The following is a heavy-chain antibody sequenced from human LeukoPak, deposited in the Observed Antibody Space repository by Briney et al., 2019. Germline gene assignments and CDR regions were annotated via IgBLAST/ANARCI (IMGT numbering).Heavy chain of an antibody. J-gene: IGHJ6*03. CDR2: IVVGSGDT. V-gene: IGHV1-58*02. CDR1: GYTFTSYG. CDR3: AVLAGTTAPYYYYYMDV. Sequence: SVKVSCKASGYTFTSYGISWVRQAPGQGLEWMGWIVVGSGDTNYAQKFQERVTITRDMSTSTVYMELSSLRSEDTAVYYCAVLAGTTAPYYYYYMDVWGKGTTVTVSS. D-gene: IGHD1-1*01.